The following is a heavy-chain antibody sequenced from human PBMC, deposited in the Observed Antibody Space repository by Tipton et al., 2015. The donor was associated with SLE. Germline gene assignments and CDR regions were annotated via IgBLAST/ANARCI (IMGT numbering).Heavy chain of an antibody. Sequence: TLSLTCAVSGGSIGSGGYSWNWIRQPPGKGLEWIGYVYHSGSAYYNPSLKSRVTISVDRSRNQFSLKLSSVTAADTAVYYCSTTPYGNYVDDYFDYWGQGTLVTVSS. D-gene: IGHD4-11*01. CDR3: STTPYGNYVDDYFDY. J-gene: IGHJ4*02. CDR1: GGSIGSGGYS. CDR2: VYHSGSA. V-gene: IGHV4-30-2*01.